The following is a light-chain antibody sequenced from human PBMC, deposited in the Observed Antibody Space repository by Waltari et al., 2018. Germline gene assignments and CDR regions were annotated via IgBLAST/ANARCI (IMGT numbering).Light chain of an antibody. V-gene: IGKV1-9*01. CDR2: GAS. J-gene: IGKJ4*01. Sequence: DLQLTQSPSFLSASVGDRVTITCRPSQALTHYLTWYQHKPGTAPKVLIYGASILESGVPARFSGSGSGTEVTVTISALQPDEVATYYWQKVTTFGGGTKVEIK. CDR1: QALTHY. CDR3: QKVTT.